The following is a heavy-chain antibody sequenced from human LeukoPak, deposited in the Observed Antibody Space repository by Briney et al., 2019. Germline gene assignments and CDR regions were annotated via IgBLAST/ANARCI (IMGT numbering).Heavy chain of an antibody. D-gene: IGHD2-2*02. CDR1: GFTFSSYS. V-gene: IGHV3-21*01. CDR2: ISSSSSYI. Sequence: GGSLRLSCAASGFTFSSYSMNWVRQAPGKGLEWVSSISSSSSYIYYADSAKGRFTISRDNAKNSLYLQMNSLRAEDTAVYYCAREGAGYCSSTSCYTGFDYWGQGTLVTVSS. CDR3: AREGAGYCSSTSCYTGFDY. J-gene: IGHJ4*02.